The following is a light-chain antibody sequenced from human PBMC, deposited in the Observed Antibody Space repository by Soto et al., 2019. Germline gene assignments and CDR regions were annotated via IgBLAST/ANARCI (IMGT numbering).Light chain of an antibody. CDR2: GAS. J-gene: IGKJ1*01. Sequence: IVLTQSPGTLSLSPGERATLSCRASQSVSNNYLAWYQQKPGQAPRLLIYGASSRATGIPDRFSGSGSGTDFTLTISRLEPEDFAVYYCQQYGSSPETFGQGPKVEI. CDR1: QSVSNNY. V-gene: IGKV3-20*01. CDR3: QQYGSSPET.